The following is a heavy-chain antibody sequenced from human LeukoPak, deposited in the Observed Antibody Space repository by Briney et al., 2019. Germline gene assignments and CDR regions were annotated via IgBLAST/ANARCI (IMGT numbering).Heavy chain of an antibody. D-gene: IGHD5-18*01. Sequence: ASVTVSCKASGYTFTSYGISWVRQAPGQGLEWMGWISAYNGNTNYAQKLQGRVTMTTDTSTSTAYMELRSLRSDDTAVYYCALSHTAMPTYYYYYMDVWGKGTTVTVSS. J-gene: IGHJ6*03. CDR1: GYTFTSYG. CDR2: ISAYNGNT. CDR3: ALSHTAMPTYYYYYMDV. V-gene: IGHV1-18*01.